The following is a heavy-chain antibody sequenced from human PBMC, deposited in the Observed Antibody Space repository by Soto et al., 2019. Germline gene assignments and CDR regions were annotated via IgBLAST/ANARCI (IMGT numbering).Heavy chain of an antibody. Sequence: GGSLRLSCAASAFTFNNYAMSWVRQAPGKGLEWVSGIGGSGRTTYYADSVKGRFTISRDNSNDTLFLQMNSLRAEDTAVYYCAKSRYSDSSGDFYDYWGQGXLVT. J-gene: IGHJ4*02. CDR3: AKSRYSDSSGDFYDY. CDR2: IGGSGRTT. V-gene: IGHV3-23*01. CDR1: AFTFNNYA. D-gene: IGHD3-22*01.